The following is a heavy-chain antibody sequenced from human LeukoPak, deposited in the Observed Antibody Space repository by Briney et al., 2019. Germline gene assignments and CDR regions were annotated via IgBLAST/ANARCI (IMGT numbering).Heavy chain of an antibody. CDR3: AREDSSGYFAFDY. V-gene: IGHV3-21*01. CDR2: ISSSSSYI. Sequence: PGGSLRLSCAASGFTFSSYSMNGVRQAPGKGLEWVSSISSSSSYIYYADSVKGRFTISRDNAKNSLYLQMNSLRAEDTAVYYCAREDSSGYFAFDYWGQGTLVTVSS. D-gene: IGHD3-22*01. CDR1: GFTFSSYS. J-gene: IGHJ4*02.